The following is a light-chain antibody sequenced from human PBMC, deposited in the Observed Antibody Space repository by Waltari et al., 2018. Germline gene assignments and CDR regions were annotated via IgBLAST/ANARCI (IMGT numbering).Light chain of an antibody. V-gene: IGLV2-14*04. CDR3: SPYTSSSAVV. J-gene: IGLJ2*01. CDR2: DVS. Sequence: WYQQHPGKAPQLMIYDVSKRPSGVSHRCSGSKSGNTASLTITGLQAENEADYYCSPYTSSSAVVFGGGTKLTVL.